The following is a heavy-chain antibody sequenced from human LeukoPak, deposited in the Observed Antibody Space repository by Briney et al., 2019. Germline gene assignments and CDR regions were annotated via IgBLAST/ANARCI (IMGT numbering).Heavy chain of an antibody. Sequence: GGSLRLSCAASGFSFSSYAMSWVRQAPVRGLEWVSRIFGDGSITYYADSVKGRFTISRDNAKNMLYLQMNSLRAEDTAVYYCARQKDYGLDSWGQGTLVSVSS. CDR3: ARQKDYGLDS. J-gene: IGHJ4*02. D-gene: IGHD4-17*01. CDR2: IFGDGSIT. V-gene: IGHV3-74*01. CDR1: GFSFSSYA.